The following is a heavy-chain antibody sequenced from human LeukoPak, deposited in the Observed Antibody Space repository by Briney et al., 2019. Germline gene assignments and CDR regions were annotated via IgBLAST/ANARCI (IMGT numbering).Heavy chain of an antibody. J-gene: IGHJ4*02. D-gene: IGHD2-21*02. CDR1: GFTFSSYA. Sequence: GGSLRLSCAASGFTFSSYAMSWVRQAPGKGLEWVAVIWYDGSNKYYADSVKGRFTISRDNSKNTLYLQMNSLRAEDTAVYYCARILAYCGGDCYGGFDYWGQGTLVTVSS. CDR2: IWYDGSNK. V-gene: IGHV3-33*08. CDR3: ARILAYCGGDCYGGFDY.